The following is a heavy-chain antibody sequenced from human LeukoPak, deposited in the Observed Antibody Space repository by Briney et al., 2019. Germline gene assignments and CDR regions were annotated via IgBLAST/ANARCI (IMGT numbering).Heavy chain of an antibody. J-gene: IGHJ4*02. Sequence: GGSLRLSCAASGFTFSNYAMTWVRQAPGKGLEWVSTITGSGNDAYSADSVKGRFTISRDNTNNMLYLQMDRLRAEDTAVYYCAKGATGLRIVGDDWGQGALVTVSS. V-gene: IGHV3-23*01. CDR1: GFTFSNYA. CDR3: AKGATGLRIVGDD. D-gene: IGHD2-15*01. CDR2: ITGSGNDA.